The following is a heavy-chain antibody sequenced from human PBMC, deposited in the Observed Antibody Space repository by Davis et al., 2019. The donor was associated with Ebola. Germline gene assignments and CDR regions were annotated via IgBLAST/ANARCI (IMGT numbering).Heavy chain of an antibody. V-gene: IGHV3-53*01. Sequence: PGGSLRLSCAASGFTVSSNYMSWVRQAPGKGLEWVSVIYSGGSTYYADSVKGRFTISRDNSKNTLYLQMNSLRAEDTAVYYCAKDSFHRSIVVVPAAISFDIWGQGTMVTVSS. D-gene: IGHD2-2*01. CDR2: IYSGGST. J-gene: IGHJ3*02. CDR1: GFTVSSNY. CDR3: AKDSFHRSIVVVPAAISFDI.